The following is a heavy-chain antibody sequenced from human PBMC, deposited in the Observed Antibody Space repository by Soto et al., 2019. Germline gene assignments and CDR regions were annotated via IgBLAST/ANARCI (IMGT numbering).Heavy chain of an antibody. D-gene: IGHD3-10*01. V-gene: IGHV5-10-1*01. J-gene: IGHJ5*02. CDR2: IDPSDSYT. CDR1: GYSFTSYW. CDR3: ARHSSMVRGVQEFYNWFDP. Sequence: PGESLKISCKGSGYSFTSYWIAWVRQMPGKGLEWMGRIDPSDSYTNYSPSFQGHVTISADKSISTAYLQWSSLKASDTAMYYCARHSSMVRGVQEFYNWFDPWGQGTLVTVSS.